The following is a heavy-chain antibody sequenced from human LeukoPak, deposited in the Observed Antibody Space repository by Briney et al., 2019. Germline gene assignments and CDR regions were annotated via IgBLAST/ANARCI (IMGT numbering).Heavy chain of an antibody. J-gene: IGHJ3*02. CDR3: ARDQDVVVLLGVIAYDAFDI. V-gene: IGHV3-7*01. Sequence: PGGSLRLSCAASGFTFSKYWMTWVRQAPGKGLEWVANIKQDGSDKNYVDSVKGRFTVSRDNAKNSLYLEMNSLRAEDTAVYYCARDQDVVVLLGVIAYDAFDIWGQGTMVTVSS. CDR1: GFTFSKYW. D-gene: IGHD2-2*01. CDR2: IKQDGSDK.